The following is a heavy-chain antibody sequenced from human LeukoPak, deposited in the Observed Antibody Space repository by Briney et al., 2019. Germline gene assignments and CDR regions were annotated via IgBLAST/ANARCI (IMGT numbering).Heavy chain of an antibody. Sequence: SQTLSLTCTVSGGSINSGNYYWTWIRQPPGKGLEWIGCIYYSGSTYYNPSLKSRVTISIDTSKNQFSLKLSSVTAADTGVYYCARVYYQLLSAWFDPWGQGTLVTVSS. J-gene: IGHJ5*02. CDR2: IYYSGST. D-gene: IGHD2-2*01. V-gene: IGHV4-30-4*08. CDR1: GGSINSGNYY. CDR3: ARVYYQLLSAWFDP.